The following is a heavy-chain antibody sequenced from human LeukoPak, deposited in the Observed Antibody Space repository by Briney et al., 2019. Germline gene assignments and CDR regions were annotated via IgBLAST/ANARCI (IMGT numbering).Heavy chain of an antibody. J-gene: IGHJ4*02. V-gene: IGHV3-23*01. CDR1: GVTRTSST. CDR3: GKDRGRYSGYDYSDY. Sequence: PGGSLRLSCAPSGVTRTSSTMSSVRQAPGEGLERVSPICGSGGRTYEADSVKGRFTISRDNSKNTLYLQMNSLRAEDTAVYYCGKDRGRYSGYDYSDYWGQGTLVTVSS. CDR2: ICGSGGRT. D-gene: IGHD5-12*01.